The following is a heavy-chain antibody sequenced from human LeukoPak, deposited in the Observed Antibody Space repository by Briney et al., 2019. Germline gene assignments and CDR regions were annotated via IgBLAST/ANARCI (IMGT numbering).Heavy chain of an antibody. V-gene: IGHV4-34*01. CDR2: INHSGST. CDR1: GGSFSGYY. CDR3: ARGLTVVVPAHYYFDY. D-gene: IGHD2-2*01. Sequence: SETLSLTCAVYGGSFSGYYWSWIRQPPGKGLEWIGEINHSGSTNYNPSLESRVTISVDTSKNQFSLKLSSVTAADTAVYYCARGLTVVVPAHYYFDYWGQGTLVTVSS. J-gene: IGHJ4*02.